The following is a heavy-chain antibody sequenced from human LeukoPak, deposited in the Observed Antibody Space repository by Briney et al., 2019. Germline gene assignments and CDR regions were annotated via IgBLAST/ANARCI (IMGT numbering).Heavy chain of an antibody. V-gene: IGHV3-23*01. Sequence: TGGSLRLSCAASGFTFSSYAMSWVRQAPGKGLEWVSGISGSSDSTHYADSVKGRFTISRDNSKSTLYLQMDSLRAGDTAVYYCAKEDYGDLASFQYWGQGTLVTVSS. CDR2: ISGSSDST. D-gene: IGHD4-17*01. J-gene: IGHJ1*01. CDR1: GFTFSSYA. CDR3: AKEDYGDLASFQY.